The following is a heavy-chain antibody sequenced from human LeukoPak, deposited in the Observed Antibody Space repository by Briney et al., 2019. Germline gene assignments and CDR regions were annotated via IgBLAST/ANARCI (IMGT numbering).Heavy chain of an antibody. CDR1: GFTFGSYA. CDR3: ARDLEGDYGNY. D-gene: IGHD3-16*01. Sequence: GGSLRLSCAASGFTFGSYAMSWVRQPPGKGLEWVSTISGSGGSTYYADSLKGRFTISRDNSKNTLYLQMNSLRAEDTAVYYCARDLEGDYGNYWGQGTLVTVSS. CDR2: ISGSGGST. V-gene: IGHV3-23*01. J-gene: IGHJ4*02.